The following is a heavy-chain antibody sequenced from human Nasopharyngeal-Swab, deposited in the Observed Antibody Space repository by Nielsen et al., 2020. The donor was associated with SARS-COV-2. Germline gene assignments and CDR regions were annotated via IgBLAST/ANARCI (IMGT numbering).Heavy chain of an antibody. Sequence: GGSLRLSCAASGFTFSSYAMSWVRQAPGKGLEWVAVVSYDGSNKYYADSVKGRFTISRDNSKNTLYLQMNSLRAEDTAVYYCAVTSYSDSSAYYQFDYWGQGTLVTVSS. V-gene: IGHV3-30*04. CDR3: AVTSYSDSSAYYQFDY. D-gene: IGHD3-22*01. CDR1: GFTFSSYA. CDR2: VSYDGSNK. J-gene: IGHJ4*02.